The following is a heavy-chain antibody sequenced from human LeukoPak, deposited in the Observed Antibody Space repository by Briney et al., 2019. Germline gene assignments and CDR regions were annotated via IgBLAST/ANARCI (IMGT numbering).Heavy chain of an antibody. D-gene: IGHD6-13*01. CDR2: INHSGST. J-gene: IGHJ5*02. Sequence: SETLSLTCAVYGGSFSGYHWSWIRQPPGKGLEWIGEINHSGSTNYNPSLKSRVTISVDTSKNQFSLKLSSVTAADTAVYYCARAGQQLVLSWFDPWGQGTLVTVSS. V-gene: IGHV4-34*01. CDR1: GGSFSGYH. CDR3: ARAGQQLVLSWFDP.